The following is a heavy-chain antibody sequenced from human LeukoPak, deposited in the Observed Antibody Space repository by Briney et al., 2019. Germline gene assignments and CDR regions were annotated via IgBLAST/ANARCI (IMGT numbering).Heavy chain of an antibody. V-gene: IGHV3-21*01. CDR1: GFTFSSYS. CDR2: ISSSSSYI. J-gene: IGHJ6*02. Sequence: PGGSLRLSCAASGFTFSSYSMNWVRQAPGKGLEWVSSISSSSSYIYYADSVKGRFTISRDNAKNSLYLQMNSLRAEDTAVYYCARDQFFEDVVVVAPYGMDVWGQGTTVTVSS. CDR3: ARDQFFEDVVVVAPYGMDV. D-gene: IGHD2-15*01.